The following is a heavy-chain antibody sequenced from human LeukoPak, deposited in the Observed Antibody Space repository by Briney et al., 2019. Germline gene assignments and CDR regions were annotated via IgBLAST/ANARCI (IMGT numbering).Heavy chain of an antibody. CDR2: IYSDNT. D-gene: IGHD4-17*01. CDR1: GFTVSSNS. J-gene: IGHJ4*02. Sequence: PGGSLRLSCTVSGFTVSSNSMSWVRQAPGKGLEWVSFIYSDNTHYSDSVKGRFTISRDNSKNTLYLQMNSLRAEDTAVYYCAKVGGALRGYFDYWGQGTLVTVSS. V-gene: IGHV3-53*01. CDR3: AKVGGALRGYFDY.